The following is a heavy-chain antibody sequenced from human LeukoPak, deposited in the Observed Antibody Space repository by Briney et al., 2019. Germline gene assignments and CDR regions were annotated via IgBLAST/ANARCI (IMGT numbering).Heavy chain of an antibody. CDR1: GITFNNYG. J-gene: IGHJ5*02. CDR2: ISSSSSYI. D-gene: IGHD3-22*01. CDR3: ARWYYYETSGLYYGSFDN. V-gene: IGHV3-21*04. Sequence: PGGSLRLSCAASGITFNNYGLNWVRQAPGKWLEWVSFISSSSSYIYYADSVKGRFTISRDNARNTLYLQMNSLRAEDTAVYYCARWYYYETSGLYYGSFDNWGQGTLVTVSS.